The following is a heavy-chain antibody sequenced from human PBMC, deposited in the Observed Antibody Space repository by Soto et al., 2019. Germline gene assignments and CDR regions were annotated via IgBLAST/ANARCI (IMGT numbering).Heavy chain of an antibody. D-gene: IGHD2-2*01. V-gene: IGHV3-23*01. CDR3: ARDSADCASSSCYGFFGY. Sequence: EVQLLESGGGLVQPGGSLRLSCAASGFTFSNYAMTWVRQAPGKGLEWVSAISGSGISTFYADSVKGRFTISRDNSKNPLYLQMNSLRAADTAVYYCARDSADCASSSCYGFFGYWGQGTLGTVSS. J-gene: IGHJ4*02. CDR1: GFTFSNYA. CDR2: ISGSGIST.